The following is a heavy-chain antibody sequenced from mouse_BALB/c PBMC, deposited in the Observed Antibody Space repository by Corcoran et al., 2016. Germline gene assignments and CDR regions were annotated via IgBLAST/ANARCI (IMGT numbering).Heavy chain of an antibody. D-gene: IGHD2-3*01. CDR2: IYWDDDK. J-gene: IGHJ4*01. V-gene: IGHV8-12*01. CDR3: ARRGDGYYPYYAMDY. Sequence: QVTLKESGPGILQPSQTLSLTCSFSGFSLSTSGMGVSWIRQPSGKGLEWLAHIYWDDDKRYNPSLKSRLTISKDTSSNQVFLKITSVDTADTATYYCARRGDGYYPYYAMDYWGQGTSVTVS. CDR1: GFSLSTSGMG.